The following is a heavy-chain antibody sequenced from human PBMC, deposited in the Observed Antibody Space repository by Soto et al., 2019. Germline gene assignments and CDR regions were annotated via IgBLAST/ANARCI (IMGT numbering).Heavy chain of an antibody. D-gene: IGHD3-9*01. CDR1: GGSFSGYY. J-gene: IGHJ6*02. Sequence: PSETLSLTCAVYGGSFSGYYWRWIRQPPGTGLEWTGEINHSGSTNYNPSLKSRVTISVDTSKNQFSLKLSSVTAADTAVYYCARGGGPLRYFDWFIGGDYYYYGMDVWGQGTTVTVSS. V-gene: IGHV4-34*01. CDR3: ARGGGPLRYFDWFIGGDYYYYGMDV. CDR2: INHSGST.